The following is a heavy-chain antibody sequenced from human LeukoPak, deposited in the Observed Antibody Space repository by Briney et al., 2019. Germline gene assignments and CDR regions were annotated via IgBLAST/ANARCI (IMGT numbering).Heavy chain of an antibody. Sequence: PGGSLRLSCAASGFTFSNAWMSWVRQAPGKGLEWVGRIKSKTDGGTTDYAAPVKGRFTISRDDSKNTLYLQMNSLKTEDTAVYYCTTAIGWELRYYYMDVWGKGTTVTVSS. V-gene: IGHV3-15*01. CDR2: IKSKTDGGTT. D-gene: IGHD1-26*01. CDR1: GFTFSNAW. CDR3: TTAIGWELRYYYMDV. J-gene: IGHJ6*03.